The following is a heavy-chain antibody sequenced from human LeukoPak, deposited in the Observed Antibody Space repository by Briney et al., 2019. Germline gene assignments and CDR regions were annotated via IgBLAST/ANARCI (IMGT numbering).Heavy chain of an antibody. CDR2: IKSKTDGGTT. J-gene: IGHJ4*02. D-gene: IGHD3-10*02. CDR3: TTVFGELFLFDY. V-gene: IGHV3-15*01. CDR1: GFTFSNAW. Sequence: GGSLRLSCAASGFTFSNAWMSWVRQAPGKGLEWVGRIKSKTDGGTTDYVAPVKGRFTISRDDSKNTLCLQMNSLKTEDTAVYYCTTVFGELFLFDYWGQGTLVTVSS.